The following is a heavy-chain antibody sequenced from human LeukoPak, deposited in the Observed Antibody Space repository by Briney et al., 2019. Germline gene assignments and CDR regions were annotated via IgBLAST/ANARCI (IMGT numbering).Heavy chain of an antibody. CDR2: IYSDGST. Sequence: GGSLRLSCAASGFTVSRNYMSWVRQAPGEGLEWVSVIYSDGSTYYADSVKGRFTISRDNSKNTLYLQMNSLRAEDTAVYYCAGAVAGIPAYYYYYGMDVWGQGATVTVSS. V-gene: IGHV3-66*01. D-gene: IGHD6-19*01. J-gene: IGHJ6*02. CDR3: AGAVAGIPAYYYYYGMDV. CDR1: GFTVSRNY.